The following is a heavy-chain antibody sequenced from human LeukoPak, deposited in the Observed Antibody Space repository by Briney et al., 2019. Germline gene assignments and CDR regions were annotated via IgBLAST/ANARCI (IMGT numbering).Heavy chain of an antibody. V-gene: IGHV3-7*01. J-gene: IGHJ6*02. CDR2: IKQDGSEK. CDR1: GFTFSSYW. CDR3: ARYSSSWSPNYYYGMDV. D-gene: IGHD6-13*01. Sequence: PGGSLRLSCAASGFTFSSYWMSWVRQAPGKGLGWVANIKQDGSEKYYVDSVKGRFTISRDNAKNSLYLQMNSLRAEDTAVYYCARYSSSWSPNYYYGMDVWGQGTTVTVSS.